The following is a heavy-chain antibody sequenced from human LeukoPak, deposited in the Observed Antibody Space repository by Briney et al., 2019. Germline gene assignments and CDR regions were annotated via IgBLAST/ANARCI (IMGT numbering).Heavy chain of an antibody. V-gene: IGHV3-48*03. CDR2: ISSSVTTI. Sequence: GGSLRLSCAASGFPFSNYEMNWVRQAPGRGLEWVAYISSSVTTIYYADSVKGRFTISRDNAKNSLYLQMNSLRVEDTAVYYCARGGDCVMSRLYFFDCWGQGTLVTVSS. CDR1: GFPFSNYE. J-gene: IGHJ4*02. D-gene: IGHD2-21*02. CDR3: ARGGDCVMSRLYFFDC.